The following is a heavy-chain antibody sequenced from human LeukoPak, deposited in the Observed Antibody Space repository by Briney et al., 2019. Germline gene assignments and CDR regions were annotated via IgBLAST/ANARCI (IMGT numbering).Heavy chain of an antibody. J-gene: IGHJ5*02. CDR1: GYTFTGYY. Sequence: ASVKVSCKASGYTFTGYYMHWVRQAPGQGLEWMGWINPNSGGTNYAQKFQGRVTMTRDTSISTAYMELSRLRSDDTAVYYCARVPIRRHYESTGYYYEDPWGQGTLVTVSS. CDR3: ARVPIRRHYESTGYYYEDP. CDR2: INPNSGGT. V-gene: IGHV1-2*02. D-gene: IGHD3-22*01.